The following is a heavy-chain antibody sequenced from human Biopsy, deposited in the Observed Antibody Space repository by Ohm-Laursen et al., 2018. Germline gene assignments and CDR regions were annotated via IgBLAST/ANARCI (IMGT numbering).Heavy chain of an antibody. D-gene: IGHD3-16*01. J-gene: IGHJ3*01. V-gene: IGHV1-2*02. CDR3: ARDIMNRIAGLVARSDVFDV. CDR2: ISPNSGGT. Sequence: ASVKVSCKGSGYAVNDYFLHWLRQAPGQGPEWMGWISPNSGGTNYAQKFQGRGTMTTDTFTSTVYLELRRLISDDTAVYYCARDIMNRIAGLVARSDVFDVWGQGTLVTVSS. CDR1: GYAVNDYF.